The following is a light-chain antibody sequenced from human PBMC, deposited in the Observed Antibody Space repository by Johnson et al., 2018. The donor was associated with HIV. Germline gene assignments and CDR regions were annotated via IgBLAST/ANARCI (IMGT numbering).Light chain of an antibody. CDR1: SSNIGNNY. V-gene: IGLV1-51*01. J-gene: IGLJ1*01. Sequence: HSVLTQPPSVSAAPGQKVTISCSGSSSNIGNNYVSWYQQLPGTAPKLLIYDNNKRPSGIPDRFSGSKSGTSATLGITGLQTVDEADYYCGTWDSSLSAAVCGTGTKVTVL. CDR3: GTWDSSLSAAV. CDR2: DNN.